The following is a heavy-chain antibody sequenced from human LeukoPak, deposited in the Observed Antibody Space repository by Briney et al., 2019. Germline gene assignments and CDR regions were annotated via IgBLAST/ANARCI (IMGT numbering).Heavy chain of an antibody. D-gene: IGHD5-12*01. CDR3: AKGVATITSLNWYFDL. CDR1: GFTFDDYA. V-gene: IGHV3-9*03. Sequence: GRSLRLSCAASGFTFDDYAMHWVRQAPGKGLESVSGISWNSGSIGYADSVKGRFTISRDNAKNSLYLQMNSLRAEDMALYYCAKGVATITSLNWYFDLWGRGTLVTVSS. CDR2: ISWNSGSI. J-gene: IGHJ2*01.